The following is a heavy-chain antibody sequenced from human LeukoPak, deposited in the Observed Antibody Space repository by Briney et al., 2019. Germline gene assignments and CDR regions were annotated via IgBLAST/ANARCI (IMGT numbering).Heavy chain of an antibody. J-gene: IGHJ6*03. CDR3: ARSTDYSNYGYYYYYMDV. V-gene: IGHV1-69*01. Sequence: SVKVSCKASGGTFSSYAISWVRQAPGQGLEWMGGIIPIFGTANYAQKFQGRVTITADESTSTAYMELSSLRSEDTAVYYCARSTDYSNYGYYYYYMDVWGKGTTVTISS. D-gene: IGHD4-11*01. CDR2: IIPIFGTA. CDR1: GGTFSSYA.